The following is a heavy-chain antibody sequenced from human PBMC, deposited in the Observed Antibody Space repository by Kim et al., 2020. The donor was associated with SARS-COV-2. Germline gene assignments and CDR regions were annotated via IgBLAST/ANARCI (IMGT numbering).Heavy chain of an antibody. CDR3: ARTVAGTDRYWDCYYY. D-gene: IGHD6-19*01. J-gene: IGHJ6*01. V-gene: IGHV4-39*01. CDR2: IYYSGST. Sequence: SETLSLTCTVSGGSISSSSYYWGWIRQPPGKGLEWIGSIYYSGSTYYNPSLKSRVTISVDTSKNQFSLKLSSVTAADTAVYYCARTVAGTDRYWDCYYY. CDR1: GGSISSSSYY.